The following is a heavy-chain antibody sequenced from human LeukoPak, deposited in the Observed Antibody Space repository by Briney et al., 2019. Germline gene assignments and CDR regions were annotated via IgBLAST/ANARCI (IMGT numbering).Heavy chain of an antibody. CDR3: ARDDSYYDFWSGYYIGWFDP. CDR2: ISSSSSYI. J-gene: IGHJ5*02. D-gene: IGHD3-3*01. CDR1: GFTFSSYS. Sequence: PGGSLRLSCAASGFTFSSYSMNWVRQAPGKGLEWVSSISSSSSYIYYADSVKGRFTISRDNAKNSLYLQMNSLRAEDTAVYYCARDDSYYDFWSGYYIGWFDPWGQGTLVTVSS. V-gene: IGHV3-21*01.